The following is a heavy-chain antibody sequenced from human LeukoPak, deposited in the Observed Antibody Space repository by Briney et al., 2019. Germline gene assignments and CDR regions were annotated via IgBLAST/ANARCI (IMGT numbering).Heavy chain of an antibody. CDR1: GFTFSSYA. CDR2: ISGSGRNT. V-gene: IGHV3-23*01. J-gene: IGHJ4*02. Sequence: GGSLRLSCAASGFTFSSYAMSWVRQAPGKGLEWVSAISGSGRNTYYADSVKGRFTISRDNSKNTLYLQMNSLRAEDTAIYYCAKDLDVVVLAATSFDYWGQGTLVTVSS. D-gene: IGHD2-15*01. CDR3: AKDLDVVVLAATSFDY.